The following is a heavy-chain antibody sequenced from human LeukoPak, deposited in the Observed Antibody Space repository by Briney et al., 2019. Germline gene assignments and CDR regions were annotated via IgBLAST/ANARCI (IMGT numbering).Heavy chain of an antibody. CDR1: GFTFSSYD. Sequence: PGGSLRLSCAASGFTFSSYDMSWARQAPGKGLEWVSAISDSGGSTYYAASVKGRFTISTDKSKNTLYLQMNSLRAEDTAVYYCAKGKEWELPLPSDYWGQGSLVTVSS. J-gene: IGHJ4*02. CDR2: ISDSGGST. CDR3: AKGKEWELPLPSDY. V-gene: IGHV3-23*01. D-gene: IGHD1-26*01.